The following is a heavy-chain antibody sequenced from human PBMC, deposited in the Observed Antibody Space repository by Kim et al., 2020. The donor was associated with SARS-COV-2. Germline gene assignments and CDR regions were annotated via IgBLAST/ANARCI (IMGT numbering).Heavy chain of an antibody. Sequence: TNYRPSLKGRVTISDDTSKNQLCLRLTSVTAADTAVYYCVGSGAYSDAFHLWGPGTMVTISS. V-gene: IGHV4-4*06. CDR2: T. J-gene: IGHJ3*01. D-gene: IGHD3-16*01. CDR3: VGSGAYSDAFHL.